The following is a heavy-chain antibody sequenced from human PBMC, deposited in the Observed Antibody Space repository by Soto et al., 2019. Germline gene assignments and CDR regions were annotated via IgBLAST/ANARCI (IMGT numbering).Heavy chain of an antibody. V-gene: IGHV1-18*01. Sequence: QVPLVQSGDEVKKPGASVKVSCKASGYIFVNYGIAWVRQAPGQGLEWMGWISPYTGNTHSATKIQGRLTMTTDTSTSTAYMGLGSLTSDDTAVYYCVMVVEYVTPTPQDVWGQGTTVTVSS. CDR2: ISPYTGNT. CDR3: VMVVEYVTPTPQDV. J-gene: IGHJ6*02. D-gene: IGHD3-16*01. CDR1: GYIFVNYG.